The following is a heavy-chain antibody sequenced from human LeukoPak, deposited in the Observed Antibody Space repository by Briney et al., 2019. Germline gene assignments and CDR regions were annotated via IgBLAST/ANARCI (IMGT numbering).Heavy chain of an antibody. CDR3: ASSQGSYYDTSGYLGADY. CDR2: ISAYSGNT. D-gene: IGHD3-22*01. Sequence: ASVKVSCKASGYTFTNYGIFWVRQAPGQGLEWMGWISAYSGNTNYAQKLQGRVTMTTETSTSTAYMELESLRSDDTAVYYCASSQGSYYDTSGYLGADYWGQGTLVNVSS. CDR1: GYTFTNYG. V-gene: IGHV1-18*01. J-gene: IGHJ4*02.